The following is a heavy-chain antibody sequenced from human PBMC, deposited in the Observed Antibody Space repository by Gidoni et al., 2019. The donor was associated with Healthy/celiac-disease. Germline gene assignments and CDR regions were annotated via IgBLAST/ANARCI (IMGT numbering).Heavy chain of an antibody. CDR2: ISYDGSNK. CDR3: ARDRDNYYGSGSYYNY. Sequence: QVQLVESGGGVVQPGRSLRLSCAASGFTFSSYAMHWVRQAPGKGLEWVAVISYDGSNKYYADSVKGRFTISRDNSKNTLYLQMNSLRAEDTAVYYCARDRDNYYGSGSYYNYWGQGTLVTVSS. V-gene: IGHV3-30-3*01. CDR1: GFTFSSYA. D-gene: IGHD3-10*01. J-gene: IGHJ4*02.